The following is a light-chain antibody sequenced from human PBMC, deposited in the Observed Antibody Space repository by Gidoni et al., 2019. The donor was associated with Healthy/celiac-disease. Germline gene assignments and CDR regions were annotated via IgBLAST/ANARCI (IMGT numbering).Light chain of an antibody. CDR3: QQYYSFPLT. V-gene: IGKV1D-8*03. CDR2: AAS. Sequence: VIWMTQSPSLLPASTGDRVTISCQMSQGISSYLAWYKQKPGKSPEHLIYAASTLQSGVPSRFSGSGTGTDFTLTISCLQSEDLATYYCQQYYSFPLTFGGGTKVEIK. CDR1: QGISSY. J-gene: IGKJ4*01.